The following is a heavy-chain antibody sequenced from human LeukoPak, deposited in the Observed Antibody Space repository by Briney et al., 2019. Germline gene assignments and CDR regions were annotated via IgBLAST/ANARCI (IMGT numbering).Heavy chain of an antibody. Sequence: ASMKVSCKASGYTFTGYYIHLVRQAPGQVLEWMGWINPNTGDTNYAQKFQGRVTMTRDTSISTAYMELSRLRSDDTAVYYCARDLHWGPDYWGQGTLVTVSS. V-gene: IGHV1-2*02. CDR1: GYTFTGYY. CDR2: INPNTGDT. J-gene: IGHJ4*02. CDR3: ARDLHWGPDY. D-gene: IGHD7-27*01.